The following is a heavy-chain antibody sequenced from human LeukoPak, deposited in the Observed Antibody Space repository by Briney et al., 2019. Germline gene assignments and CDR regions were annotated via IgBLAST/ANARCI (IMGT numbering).Heavy chain of an antibody. V-gene: IGHV1-69*13. J-gene: IGHJ1*01. CDR1: GGTFSRYA. Sequence: SVKVSCKASGGTFSRYAISWVRQAPGQGLEWMGGITPIFGTANYAQKFQGRVTITADESTSTAYMELSGLRSEDTAVYFCARDVAIYENSGYYYLWWGQGTLVTVSS. CDR2: ITPIFGTA. CDR3: ARDVAIYENSGYYYLW. D-gene: IGHD3-22*01.